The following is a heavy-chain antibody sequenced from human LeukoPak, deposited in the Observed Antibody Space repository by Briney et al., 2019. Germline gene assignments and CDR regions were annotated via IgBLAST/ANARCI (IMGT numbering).Heavy chain of an antibody. CDR3: ASLYYYDSRGDMDV. J-gene: IGHJ6*03. CDR2: IKTDGSQI. D-gene: IGHD3-22*01. Sequence: GGSLRLSCVASGFTFTSYWMTWVRQAPGKGLEWVANIKTDGSQIYYVDSVKGRFTISRDNAKNSLYLQMNSLRAEDTAVYYCASLYYYDSRGDMDVWGKGTTVTVSS. CDR1: GFTFTSYW. V-gene: IGHV3-7*01.